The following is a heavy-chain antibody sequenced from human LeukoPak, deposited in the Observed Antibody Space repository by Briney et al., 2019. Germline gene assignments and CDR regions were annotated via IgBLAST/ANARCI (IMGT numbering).Heavy chain of an antibody. CDR2: IYYSGST. D-gene: IGHD5-24*01. J-gene: IGHJ6*03. Sequence: PSETLSLTCTVSGGSISSSSYYWGWIRQPPGKGLEWIGSIYYSGSTHYNPSLKSRVTISVDTSKNQFSLKLSSVTAADTAVYYCARGRRDGYTLYYMDVWAKGTTVTISS. V-gene: IGHV4-39*01. CDR3: ARGRRDGYTLYYMDV. CDR1: GGSISSSSYY.